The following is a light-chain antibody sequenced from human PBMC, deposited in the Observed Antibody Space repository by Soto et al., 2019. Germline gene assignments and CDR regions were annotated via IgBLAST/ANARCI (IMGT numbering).Light chain of an antibody. J-gene: IGLJ1*01. Sequence: QSVLTQPPSASGTPGQRVTISCSGSSSNIGSNYVYWYQQLPGTAPKIIIYSNNQRPSGVPDRISGSKSGTSASLAISGLRSEDEADYYCSAWDDSLSGYVFGTGTKVTVL. CDR1: SSNIGSNY. V-gene: IGLV1-47*02. CDR3: SAWDDSLSGYV. CDR2: SNN.